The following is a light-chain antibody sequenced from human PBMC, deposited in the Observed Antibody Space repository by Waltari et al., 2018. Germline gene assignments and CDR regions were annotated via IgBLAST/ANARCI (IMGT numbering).Light chain of an antibody. CDR2: GAS. CDR1: RSVFYSPNNKNY. J-gene: IGKJ2*01. V-gene: IGKV4-1*01. CDR3: QQYYSTPPYT. Sequence: DIGMTQSPDSLVISLGERATINCKSSRSVFYSPNNKNYLAWYQHKVGQPPKLLISGASIRESGVPDRFSGSGSGTDFTLTISNLQPEDVAVYYCQQYYSTPPYTFGQGTKLEIK.